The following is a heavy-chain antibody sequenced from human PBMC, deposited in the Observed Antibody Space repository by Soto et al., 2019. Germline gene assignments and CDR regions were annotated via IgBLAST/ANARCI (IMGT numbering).Heavy chain of an antibody. CDR2: INPRDGTT. CDR3: GRGKEWLGPYYLDC. Sequence: QAQLVQSGAEVKKPGASVKVSCQAFGYTLTNYYIHWMRQAPGQGLEWMGIINPRDGTTSYVQKFQDRVTMTRGTVTAHMDMEVKRLGSEDNAVYFCGRGKEWLGPYYLDCWGQGTGVTVSS. D-gene: IGHD6-19*01. CDR1: GYTLTNYY. J-gene: IGHJ4*02. V-gene: IGHV1-46*03.